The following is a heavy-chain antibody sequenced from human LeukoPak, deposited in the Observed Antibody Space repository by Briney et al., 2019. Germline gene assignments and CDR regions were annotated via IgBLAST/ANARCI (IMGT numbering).Heavy chain of an antibody. Sequence: SETLSLTCAVYGGSFSGYYWSWIRQPPGKGLEWIGEINHSGSTNYNPSLKSRVTISVDTSKNQFSLKLSSVTAADTAVYYCAKCQTKNYYDSSGYYRSFDYWGQGTLVTVSS. CDR2: INHSGST. CDR3: AKCQTKNYYDSSGYYRSFDY. J-gene: IGHJ4*02. CDR1: GGSFSGYY. D-gene: IGHD3-22*01. V-gene: IGHV4-34*01.